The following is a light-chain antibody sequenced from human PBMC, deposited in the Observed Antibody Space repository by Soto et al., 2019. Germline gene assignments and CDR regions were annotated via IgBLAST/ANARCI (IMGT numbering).Light chain of an antibody. CDR1: TSDVGTYNL. Sequence: QSALTQPASVSGSPGQSITISCTGTTSDVGTYNLVSWYQQYAGKAPKLMIYEDSKRPSGVSNRFSGSKSGNTASLTISGLQAEDGADYYCCSYAGSSTWVFGGGTQLTVL. CDR2: EDS. CDR3: CSYAGSSTWV. V-gene: IGLV2-23*01. J-gene: IGLJ7*01.